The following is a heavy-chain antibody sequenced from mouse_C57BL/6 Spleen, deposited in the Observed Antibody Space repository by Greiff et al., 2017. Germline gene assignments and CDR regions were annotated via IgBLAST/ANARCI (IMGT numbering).Heavy chain of an antibody. D-gene: IGHD3-2*02. CDR2: IWSDGST. Sequence: QVQLKESGPGLVAPSQSLSITCTVSGFSLTSYGVHWVRQPPGKGLEWLVVIWSDGSTTYNSALNSRLSISKDNSKSQVFLKMNSLQTDDTAMYYCARRGDSSGDWFAYWGQGTLVTVSA. CDR3: ARRGDSSGDWFAY. J-gene: IGHJ3*01. V-gene: IGHV2-6*03. CDR1: GFSLTSYG.